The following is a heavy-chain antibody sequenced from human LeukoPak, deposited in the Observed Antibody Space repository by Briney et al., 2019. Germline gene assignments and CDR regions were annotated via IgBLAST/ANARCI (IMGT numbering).Heavy chain of an antibody. Sequence: ASVKVSCKASGGTLIRPVSSLVREAPGQGLEWMGGIIPMFGTPNYAQKFQDRVTITADESTNTAYMELTSLRFEDTAVYFCATHRGGCLSSGFDQWGQGTLVTVSS. CDR1: GGTLIRPV. CDR2: IIPMFGTP. J-gene: IGHJ4*02. D-gene: IGHD3-22*01. V-gene: IGHV1-69*13. CDR3: ATHRGGCLSSGFDQ.